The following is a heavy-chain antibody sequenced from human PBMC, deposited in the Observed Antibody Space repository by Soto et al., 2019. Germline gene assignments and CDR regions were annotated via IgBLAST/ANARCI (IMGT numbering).Heavy chain of an antibody. CDR1: GFTFDDYA. D-gene: IGHD3-16*02. Sequence: GGSLRLACAASGFTFDDYAMHWVRQAPGKGLEWVSGISWNSGSIGYADSVKGRFTISRDNAKNSLYLQMNSLRAEDTALYYCAKDTRGVILNSIFDYWGQGTLVTVSS. V-gene: IGHV3-9*01. CDR3: AKDTRGVILNSIFDY. J-gene: IGHJ4*02. CDR2: ISWNSGSI.